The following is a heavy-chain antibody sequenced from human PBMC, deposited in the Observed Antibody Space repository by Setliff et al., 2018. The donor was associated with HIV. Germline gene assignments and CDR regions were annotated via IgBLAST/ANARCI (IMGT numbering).Heavy chain of an antibody. V-gene: IGHV4-59*08. CDR2: IYYSGST. CDR1: GGSMSSYY. Sequence: SETLSLTCTVPGGSMSSYYWSWIRQPPGKGLEWIGYIYYSGSTNYNPSLKSRVTISVDTSKNQFSLKLRSVTAADTAVYYCVRTYNDLENYYHHYYYMDVWGKGTTVTVSS. D-gene: IGHD1-1*01. CDR3: VRTYNDLENYYHHYYYMDV. J-gene: IGHJ6*03.